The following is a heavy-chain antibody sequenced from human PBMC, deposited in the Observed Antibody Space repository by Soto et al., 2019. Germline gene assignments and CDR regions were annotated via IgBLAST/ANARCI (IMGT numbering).Heavy chain of an antibody. V-gene: IGHV1-69*04. J-gene: IGHJ3*02. Sequence: GASVKVSCKVSGGSFSNIGINWVRQAPGQGLEWMGRIIPILGIASYAQKFQGRVTITADKSTSTAYMELSSLRSEDTAVYYCARVGSFDIWGQGTMVTVSS. D-gene: IGHD5-12*01. CDR3: ARVGSFDI. CDR2: IIPILGIA. CDR1: GGSFSNIG.